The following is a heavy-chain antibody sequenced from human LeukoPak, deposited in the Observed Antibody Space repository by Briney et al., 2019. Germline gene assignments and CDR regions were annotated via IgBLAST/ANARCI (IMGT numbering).Heavy chain of an antibody. D-gene: IGHD5-18*01. Sequence: GASVKVSCKASGYTFTGYYMHWVRQAPGQGLEWMGWINPNSGGTNYAQEFQGWVTMTRDTSISTAYMELSRLRSDDTAVYYCARDGYSYGYDYWGHGTLVTASS. J-gene: IGHJ4*01. CDR3: ARDGYSYGYDY. CDR2: INPNSGGT. V-gene: IGHV1-2*04. CDR1: GYTFTGYY.